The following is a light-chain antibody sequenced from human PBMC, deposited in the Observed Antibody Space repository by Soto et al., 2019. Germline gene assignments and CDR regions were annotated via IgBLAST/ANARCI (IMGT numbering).Light chain of an antibody. Sequence: QLPAPLSLSPGERATLSSRVSQTVRNNYLAWYQQQPGQAPRLLIYDASSRATGIPDRFSGGGSGTDFTLTIICLEPEDFTVYYCQEVSSYPLTFCGGTKV. CDR1: QTVRNNY. J-gene: IGKJ4*01. CDR3: QEVSSYPLT. V-gene: IGKV3-20*01. CDR2: DAS.